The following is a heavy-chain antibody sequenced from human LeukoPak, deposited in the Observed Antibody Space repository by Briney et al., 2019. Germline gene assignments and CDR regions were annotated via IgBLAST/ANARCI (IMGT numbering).Heavy chain of an antibody. V-gene: IGHV1-2*02. CDR3: ARPGGGYSYGLVNY. CDR1: GYTFTGYY. D-gene: IGHD5-18*01. Sequence: GASVKVSCKASGYTFTGYYMHWVRQAPGQGLEWMGWINPNSGGTNYAQKFQGRGTMTRDTSIRTAYMELSRLRSDDTAVYYCARPGGGYSYGLVNYWGQGTLVTVSS. J-gene: IGHJ4*02. CDR2: INPNSGGT.